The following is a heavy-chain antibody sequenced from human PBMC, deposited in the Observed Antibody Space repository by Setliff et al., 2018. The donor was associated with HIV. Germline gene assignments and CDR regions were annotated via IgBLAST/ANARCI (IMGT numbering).Heavy chain of an antibody. D-gene: IGHD4-4*01. CDR1: GGSISTYY. Sequence: SETLSLTCNVSGGSISTYYWSWIRQPPGKGLEWIGYIFYSGSTNYNPSLKSRVTISLDTSKNQFTLRLTSVTAEDTALYFCARSFGNSWSGDRPHNYFDPWGQGTLVTVSS. J-gene: IGHJ5*02. V-gene: IGHV4-59*08. CDR2: IFYSGST. CDR3: ARSFGNSWSGDRPHNYFDP.